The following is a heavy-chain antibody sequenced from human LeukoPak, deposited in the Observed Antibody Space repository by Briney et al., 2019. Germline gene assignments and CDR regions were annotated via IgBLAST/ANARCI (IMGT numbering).Heavy chain of an antibody. V-gene: IGHV3-48*01. D-gene: IGHD5-12*01. Sequence: GGSLRLSCAASGFTFSSYSMNWVRQAPGKGLEWVSYISSSSSTIYYADSVKGRFTISRDNAKNSLYLQMNSLRAEDTAVYYCARRSGYGYFDYWGQGTLVTVSS. CDR2: ISSSSSTI. J-gene: IGHJ4*02. CDR1: GFTFSSYS. CDR3: ARRSGYGYFDY.